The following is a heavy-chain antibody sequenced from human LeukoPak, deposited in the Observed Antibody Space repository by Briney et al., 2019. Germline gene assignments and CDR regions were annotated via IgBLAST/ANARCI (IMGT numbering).Heavy chain of an antibody. CDR3: ARDKGLERRGTFDY. D-gene: IGHD1-1*01. V-gene: IGHV1-2*02. CDR2: INPNSGGT. CDR1: GYTFTGYY. Sequence: ASVKVSXKASGYTFTGYYMHWVRQAPGQGLEWMGWINPNSGGTNYAQKFQGRVTMTRDTSISTAYMELSRLRSDDTAVYYCARDKGLERRGTFDYWGQGTLVTVSS. J-gene: IGHJ4*02.